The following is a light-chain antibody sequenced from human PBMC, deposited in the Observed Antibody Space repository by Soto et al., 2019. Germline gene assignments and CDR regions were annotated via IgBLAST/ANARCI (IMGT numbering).Light chain of an antibody. CDR3: QQYGSSSWT. J-gene: IGKJ1*01. CDR1: QSVSSS. CDR2: GAS. Sequence: EIAVTRAPATLSLSQGKRTTLAWWASQSVSSSLAWYQQKPGQAPRLLIYGASSMASGVPSRFSGSGSGTEFTLTISRLEPEDFAVYYCQQYGSSSWTFGRGTKVDIK. V-gene: IGKV3-20*01.